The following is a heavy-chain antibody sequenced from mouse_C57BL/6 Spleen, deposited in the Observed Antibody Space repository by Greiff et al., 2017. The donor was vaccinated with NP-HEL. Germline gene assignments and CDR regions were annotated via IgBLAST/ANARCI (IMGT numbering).Heavy chain of an antibody. D-gene: IGHD1-1*01. CDR1: GYTFTEYT. Sequence: QVQLQQSGAELVKPGASVKLSCKASGYTFTEYTIHWVKQRSGQGLEWIGWFYPGSGSIKYNEKFKDKATLTADKSSSTVYMELSRLTSEDSAVYFCARHDPGGFYGSSLGYFDVWGTGTTVTVSS. J-gene: IGHJ1*03. V-gene: IGHV1-62-2*01. CDR3: ARHDPGGFYGSSLGYFDV. CDR2: FYPGSGSI.